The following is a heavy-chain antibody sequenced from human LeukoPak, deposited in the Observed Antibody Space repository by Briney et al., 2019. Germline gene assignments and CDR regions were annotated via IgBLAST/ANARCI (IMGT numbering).Heavy chain of an antibody. J-gene: IGHJ4*02. V-gene: IGHV3-48*04. CDR1: GFTFNSYS. Sequence: GGSLRLSCAASGFTFNSYSMNWVRQAPGKGLEWVSYISSSSSTIYYADSVKGRFTISRDTAKNSLYLQMNSLRVEDTAFYYCARGTVVGDYWGQGALVTVSS. CDR3: ARGTVVGDY. CDR2: ISSSSSTI. D-gene: IGHD3-16*01.